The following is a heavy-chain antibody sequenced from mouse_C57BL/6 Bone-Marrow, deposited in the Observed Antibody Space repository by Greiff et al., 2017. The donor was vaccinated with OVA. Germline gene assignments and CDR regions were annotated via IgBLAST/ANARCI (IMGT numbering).Heavy chain of an antibody. CDR1: GFNIKDDY. J-gene: IGHJ4*01. Sequence: VTLKVSGAELVRPGASVKLSCTASGFNIKDDYMHWVKQRPEQGLEWIGWIDPENGDTEYASKFQGKATITADTSSNTAYLQLSSLTSEDTAVYYCTTYYGSSIYYAMDYWGQGTSVTVSS. D-gene: IGHD1-1*01. CDR2: IDPENGDT. CDR3: TTYYGSSIYYAMDY. V-gene: IGHV14-4*01.